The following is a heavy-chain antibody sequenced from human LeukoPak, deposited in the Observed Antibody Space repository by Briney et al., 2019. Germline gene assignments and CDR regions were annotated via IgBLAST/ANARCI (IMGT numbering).Heavy chain of an antibody. CDR2: IKQDGSER. CDR1: GFTFSSYW. V-gene: IGHV3-7*01. Sequence: GGSLRLSCAASGFTFSSYWMSWVRQAPGKGLEWVANIKQDGSERYYVDSVKGRFTISRDNAKNSPYLQMNSLRAEDTAVYYCARDPRITMVRGVDDYWGQGTLVTVSS. D-gene: IGHD3-10*01. CDR3: ARDPRITMVRGVDDY. J-gene: IGHJ4*02.